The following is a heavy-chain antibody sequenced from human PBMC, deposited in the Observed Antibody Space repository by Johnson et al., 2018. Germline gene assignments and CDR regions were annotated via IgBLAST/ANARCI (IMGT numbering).Heavy chain of an antibody. D-gene: IGHD4-23*01. CDR3: ARHYGGTGYFQH. J-gene: IGHJ1*01. V-gene: IGHV5-51*01. CDR2: IYPGHSDT. CDR1: GYSFTSYW. Sequence: VQLVQSGAEVKKXGESXKIXCKGSGYSFTSYWIGWVRQMPGKGLAWMGIIYPGHSDTRYSPSFQGQVTISADKSIRTAYLQWSSLQASDTAMYYCARHYGGTGYFQHWGQGTLVTVSS.